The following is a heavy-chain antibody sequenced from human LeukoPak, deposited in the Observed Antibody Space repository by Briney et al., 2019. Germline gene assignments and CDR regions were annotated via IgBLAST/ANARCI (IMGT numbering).Heavy chain of an antibody. CDR1: GFTSSSYA. CDR3: AKDRSSFGPYYFDY. Sequence: GGSLRLSCAASGFTSSSYAMGWVRQAPGKGLEWVSAISGSGGSTYYADSVKGRFTISRDNSKNTLYLQMNSLRAEDTAVYYCAKDRSSFGPYYFDYWGQGTLVTVSS. D-gene: IGHD6-6*01. V-gene: IGHV3-23*01. CDR2: ISGSGGST. J-gene: IGHJ4*02.